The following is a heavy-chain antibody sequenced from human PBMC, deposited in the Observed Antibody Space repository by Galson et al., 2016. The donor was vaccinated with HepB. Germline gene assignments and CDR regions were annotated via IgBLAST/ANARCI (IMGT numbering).Heavy chain of an antibody. V-gene: IGHV2-5*02. CDR3: AHSQYDNFNGYYTSGFDF. CDR1: GFSLSSTEVA. J-gene: IGHJ4*02. D-gene: IGHD3-9*01. CDR2: IYWDDDK. Sequence: PALVKPTQTLTLTCTFSGFSLSSTEVAVGWIRQSPGKALEWLALIYWDDDKSYRPSLENRLTITKDTSKNQVVLTMTNMDPVDTATYYCAHSQYDNFNGYYTSGFDFWGPGTLVTVSS.